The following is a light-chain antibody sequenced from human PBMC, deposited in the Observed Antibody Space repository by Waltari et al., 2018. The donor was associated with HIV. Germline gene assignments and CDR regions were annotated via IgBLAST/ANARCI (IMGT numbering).Light chain of an antibody. CDR2: DNN. CDR1: SSTIRSNY. V-gene: IGLV1-51*01. Sequence: QSVFTQPPSVSAAPGQMVTIPCSGSSSTIRSNYDSWYQQLPGTAPKLLIYDNNKRPSGIPDRFSGSKSGTSATLGITGLQTGDEADYYCGTWDSSLSAGVFGGGTKLTVL. CDR3: GTWDSSLSAGV. J-gene: IGLJ3*02.